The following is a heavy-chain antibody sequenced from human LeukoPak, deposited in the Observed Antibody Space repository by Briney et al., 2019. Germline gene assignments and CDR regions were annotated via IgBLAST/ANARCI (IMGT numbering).Heavy chain of an antibody. CDR3: AREVRGTLFGVGNNWFDP. CDR2: INPSGGST. D-gene: IGHD3-3*01. Sequence: WASVKVSCKASGYTFTSYYMHWVRQAPGQGLEWMGIINPSGGSTSYAQKFQGRVTMTRDMSTSTVYMELSSLRSEDTAVYYCAREVRGTLFGVGNNWFDPWGQGTLVTVSS. V-gene: IGHV1-46*01. CDR1: GYTFTSYY. J-gene: IGHJ5*02.